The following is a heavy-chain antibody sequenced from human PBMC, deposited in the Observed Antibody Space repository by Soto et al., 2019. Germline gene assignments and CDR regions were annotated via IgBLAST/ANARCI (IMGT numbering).Heavy chain of an antibody. D-gene: IGHD2-2*01. CDR3: ARVISSRDEYFDY. J-gene: IGHJ4*02. V-gene: IGHV4-39*07. Sequence: PSETLSLTCTVSGGSISSSSYYWGWIRQPPGKGLEWIGSIYSSGSTYYNPSLKSRVTMSVDKPKNQFSLNLTSVTAADTAVYYCARVISSRDEYFDYWGQGTVVTVSS. CDR1: GGSISSSSYY. CDR2: IYSSGST.